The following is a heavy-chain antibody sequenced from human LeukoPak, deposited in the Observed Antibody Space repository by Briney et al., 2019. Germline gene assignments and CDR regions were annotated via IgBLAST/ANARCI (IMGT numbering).Heavy chain of an antibody. J-gene: IGHJ6*02. CDR3: ARGAAGTSYYYYYYGMDV. CDR2: ISTSGDFT. CDR1: GFTFSSYA. Sequence: PGGSLRLSCATSGFTFSSYAMNWVRQAPGKGLECVSFISTSGDFTYYAASVKGRFTVSRDNSKNTLYLQMNSLRADDTAVYYCARGAAGTSYYYYYYGMDVWGQGTTVTVSS. V-gene: IGHV3-23*01. D-gene: IGHD6-13*01.